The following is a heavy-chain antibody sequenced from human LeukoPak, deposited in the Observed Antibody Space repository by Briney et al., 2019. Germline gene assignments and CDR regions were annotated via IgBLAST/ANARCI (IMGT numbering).Heavy chain of an antibody. Sequence: GASVKVSCKASGYTFTGYYMHWVRQAPGQGLEWMGWINPNSGGTNYAQKFQGRVTMTRDTSISTAYMELSRLRSDDTAVYYCARDPQDSSSWYYYYGMDVWGQGTTVTVSS. CDR3: ARDPQDSSSWYYYYGMDV. CDR1: GYTFTGYY. D-gene: IGHD6-13*01. CDR2: INPNSGGT. J-gene: IGHJ6*02. V-gene: IGHV1-2*02.